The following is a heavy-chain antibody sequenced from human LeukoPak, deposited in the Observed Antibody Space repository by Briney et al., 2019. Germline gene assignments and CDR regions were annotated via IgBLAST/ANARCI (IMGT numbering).Heavy chain of an antibody. CDR2: IKQDGSEK. CDR1: GFTFSTYR. CDR3: ARDTRTFDY. D-gene: IGHD1-26*01. Sequence: GGSLRLSCAASGFTFSTYRMNWVRQAPGKGLEWVANIKQDGSEKYYVDSVKGRFTISRDNAKNSLFLQMNSLRAEDTAVYYCARDTRTFDYWGQGTLVTVSS. J-gene: IGHJ4*02. V-gene: IGHV3-7*01.